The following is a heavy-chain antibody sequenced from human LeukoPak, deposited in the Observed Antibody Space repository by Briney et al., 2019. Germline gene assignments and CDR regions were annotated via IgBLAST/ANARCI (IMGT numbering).Heavy chain of an antibody. V-gene: IGHV4-34*01. Sequence: SETLSLTXAVYGGSFGGYYWSWIRQTPGKGLEWIGEINHSGSTNYNPSLKSRVTISVDTSKNQLSLKLSSVTAADTAVYYCARKNYWGQGTLVTVSS. CDR1: GGSFGGYY. CDR3: ARKNY. J-gene: IGHJ4*02. CDR2: INHSGST.